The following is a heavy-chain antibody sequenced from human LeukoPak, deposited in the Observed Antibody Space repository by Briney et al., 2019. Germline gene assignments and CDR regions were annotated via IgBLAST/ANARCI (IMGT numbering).Heavy chain of an antibody. CDR3: ARATYDILTGYLFDY. D-gene: IGHD3-9*01. Sequence: GASVKVSCKASGYTLTGYYMHWVRQAPGQGLEWMGWINPNSGGTNYAQKFQGRVTMTRDTSISTAYMELSRLRSDDTAVYYCARATYDILTGYLFDYWGQGTLVTVSS. V-gene: IGHV1-2*02. CDR2: INPNSGGT. J-gene: IGHJ4*02. CDR1: GYTLTGYY.